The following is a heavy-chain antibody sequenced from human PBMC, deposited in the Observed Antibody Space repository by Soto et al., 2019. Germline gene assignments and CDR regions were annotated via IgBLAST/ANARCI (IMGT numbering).Heavy chain of an antibody. Sequence: QVQLVQSGAEGKKPESSVRVSCKASGGTFNNYAITWVRQAPGQGLEWMGGTIPMFGTTNYAEKFQGRVTITADESTNTAYMELSSLRSEDTAVYYCTRCGIRYHSIGFYLGIDGMDVWGQGTTVIVSS. CDR2: TIPMFGTT. J-gene: IGHJ6*02. CDR3: TRCGIRYHSIGFYLGIDGMDV. V-gene: IGHV1-69*12. CDR1: GGTFNNYA. D-gene: IGHD3-22*01.